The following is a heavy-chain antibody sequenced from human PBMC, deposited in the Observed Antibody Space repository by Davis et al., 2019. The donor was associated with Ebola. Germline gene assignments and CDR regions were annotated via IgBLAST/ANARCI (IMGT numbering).Heavy chain of an antibody. D-gene: IGHD2-2*01. CDR2: INPNSGDT. Sequence: ASVTVSCKASGYTFTGYYMHWVRQAPGRGLEWMGWINPNSGDTNYAHNFLGRVTMTRDTYISTAYMELSRLRSDDTAVYYCARDLGYCSSTSCPEGGPWGQGTLVTVSS. CDR3: ARDLGYCSSTSCPEGGP. CDR1: GYTFTGYY. J-gene: IGHJ5*02. V-gene: IGHV1-2*02.